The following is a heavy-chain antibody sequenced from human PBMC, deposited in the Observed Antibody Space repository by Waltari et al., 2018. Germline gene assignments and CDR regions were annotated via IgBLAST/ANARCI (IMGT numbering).Heavy chain of an antibody. D-gene: IGHD1-26*01. CDR2: INPKNGDT. V-gene: IGHV1-2*02. J-gene: IGHJ4*02. CDR1: GYSFTDYH. Sequence: QVQLVQSGTEVKKPGASVQVSCQASGYSFTDYHLHWVRQTPGQGLEWLGWINPKNGDTGYDQNFLGRVTMTRDTSINTVYMDLSGLRSDDTAVFYCARDPGPIVGAPDYWGQGTLVTVSS. CDR3: ARDPGPIVGAPDY.